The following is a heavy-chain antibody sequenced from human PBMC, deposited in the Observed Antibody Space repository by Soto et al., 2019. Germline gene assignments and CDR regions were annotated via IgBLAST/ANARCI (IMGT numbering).Heavy chain of an antibody. J-gene: IGHJ6*02. CDR3: AMTLKGYYYGMDV. V-gene: IGHV1-18*01. CDR1: GYTFASYG. Sequence: GASVKVSCKASGYTFASYGFSWVRQAPGQGLEWLGWIISYTGNTNYAQKFQDRVTMTIDTSTGTAYMELRSLRSDDTAVYYCAMTLKGYYYGMDVWGQGTTVTVSS. D-gene: IGHD2-21*02. CDR2: IISYTGNT.